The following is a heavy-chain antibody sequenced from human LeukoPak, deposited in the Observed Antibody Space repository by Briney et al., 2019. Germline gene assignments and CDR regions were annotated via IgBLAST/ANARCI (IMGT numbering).Heavy chain of an antibody. D-gene: IGHD6-19*01. Sequence: SETLSLTCTVSGGSISSYYWSWIRQPPGKGLEWIGYIYYSGSTNYNPSLKSRVTISVDTSKNQFSLKLSSVTAADAAAYYCARVRGAVAGGGAFDIWGQGTMVTVSS. CDR2: IYYSGST. CDR1: GGSISSYY. CDR3: ARVRGAVAGGGAFDI. J-gene: IGHJ3*02. V-gene: IGHV4-59*01.